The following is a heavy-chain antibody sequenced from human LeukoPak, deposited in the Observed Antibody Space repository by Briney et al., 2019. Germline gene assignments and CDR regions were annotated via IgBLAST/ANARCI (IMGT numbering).Heavy chain of an antibody. Sequence: PGGPLRLSCAASGFTFSSYAMHWVRQAPGKGLEWVAVISYDGSNKYYADSMKGRFTISRDNSKNTLYLQMNSLRAEDTAVYYCARIAGYCSSTSCYGLQGDYWGQGTLVTVSS. J-gene: IGHJ4*02. V-gene: IGHV3-30-3*01. D-gene: IGHD2-2*03. CDR1: GFTFSSYA. CDR3: ARIAGYCSSTSCYGLQGDY. CDR2: ISYDGSNK.